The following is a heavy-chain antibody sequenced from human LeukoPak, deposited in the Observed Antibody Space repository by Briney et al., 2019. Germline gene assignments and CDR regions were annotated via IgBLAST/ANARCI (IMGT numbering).Heavy chain of an antibody. Sequence: PSETLSLTCAVYGGSFSGYYWSWIRQPPGKGLEWIGEINHSGSTNYNPSLKSRVTMSVDTSKNQFSLKLSSVTAADTAVYYCARHPGSHCSTATCYTGGVFDYWGQGTLVTVSS. CDR2: INHSGST. CDR3: ARHPGSHCSTATCYTGGVFDY. J-gene: IGHJ4*02. V-gene: IGHV4-34*01. D-gene: IGHD2-2*01. CDR1: GGSFSGYY.